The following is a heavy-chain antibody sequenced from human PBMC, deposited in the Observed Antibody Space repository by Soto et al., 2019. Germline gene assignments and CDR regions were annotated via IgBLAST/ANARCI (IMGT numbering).Heavy chain of an antibody. D-gene: IGHD6-19*01. CDR1: GFTFSSYG. CDR2: ISYDGSNK. CDR3: AKVPRAGGWYGARANHYFDY. V-gene: IGHV3-30*18. J-gene: IGHJ4*02. Sequence: SGGSLRLSCAASGFTFSSYGMHWVRQAPGKGLEWVAVISYDGSNKDYADSVKGRFTISRDNSKNTLYLQMNSLRAEDTAVYYCAKVPRAGGWYGARANHYFDYWGQGTLVTVSS.